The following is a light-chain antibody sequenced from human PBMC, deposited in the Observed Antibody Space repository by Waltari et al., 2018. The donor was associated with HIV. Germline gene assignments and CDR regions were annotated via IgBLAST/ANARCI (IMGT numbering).Light chain of an antibody. CDR2: RND. CDR3: STWDNSLSHWV. CDR1: FPNLGGNF. J-gene: IGLJ3*02. V-gene: IGLV1-47*01. Sequence: QPVVTKPPSASGTPGQNISISCSGDFPNLGGNFVYWYQQRPGTAPRLLIYRNDQRPSGVPDRFSGSKSATSASLAISGLRSEDEADYHCSTWDNSLSHWVFGGGTKVTVL.